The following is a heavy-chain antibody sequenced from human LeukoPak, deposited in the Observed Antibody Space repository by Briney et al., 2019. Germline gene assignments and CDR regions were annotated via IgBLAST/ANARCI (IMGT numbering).Heavy chain of an antibody. CDR3: AKGASGYDSGYFDY. V-gene: IGHV3-9*01. CDR2: ISWNSGSI. D-gene: IGHD5-12*01. Sequence: AGGSLRLSCVVSGFTFSSYSVHWVRQAPGKGLEWVSGISWNSGSIGYADSVKGRFTISRDNAKNSLYLQMNSLRAEDTALYYCAKGASGYDSGYFDYWGQGTLVTVSS. CDR1: GFTFSSYS. J-gene: IGHJ4*02.